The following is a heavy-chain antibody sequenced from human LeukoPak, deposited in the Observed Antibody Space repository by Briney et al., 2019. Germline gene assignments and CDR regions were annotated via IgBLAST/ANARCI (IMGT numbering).Heavy chain of an antibody. V-gene: IGHV3-23*01. J-gene: IGHJ4*02. Sequence: GGSLRLSCAASGFTLSSYAMSWVRQAPGKGLEWVSAISGSGGSTYYADSVKGRFTISRDNSKSTLYLQMNSLRAEDTAVYYCAKDAYYYGSAPLGYWGQGTLVTVSS. CDR1: GFTLSSYA. D-gene: IGHD3-10*01. CDR3: AKDAYYYGSAPLGY. CDR2: ISGSGGST.